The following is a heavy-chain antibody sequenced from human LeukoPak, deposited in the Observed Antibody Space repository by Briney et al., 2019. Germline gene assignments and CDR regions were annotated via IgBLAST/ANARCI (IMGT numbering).Heavy chain of an antibody. D-gene: IGHD6-13*01. CDR1: GFTFTSYA. J-gene: IGHJ4*02. CDR3: GRDPAAAGLCYFDY. V-gene: IGHV3-30-3*01. CDR2: ISYDGSNK. Sequence: GRSLRLSCAASGFTFTSYAMHWVRQAPGKGLEWVAVISYDGSNKYYADSVKGRFTISRDNSKNTLYLQMNSLRAEDTAVYYCGRDPAAAGLCYFDYWGQGTLVTVSS.